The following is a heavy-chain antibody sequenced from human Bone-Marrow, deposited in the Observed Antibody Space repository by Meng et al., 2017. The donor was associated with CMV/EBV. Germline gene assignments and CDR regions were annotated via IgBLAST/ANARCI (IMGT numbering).Heavy chain of an antibody. D-gene: IGHD1-20*01. CDR1: GFTFGDYA. J-gene: IGHJ1*01. CDR3: TRAGNWNYFQH. CDR2: IRSKAYGGTT. V-gene: IGHV3-49*04. Sequence: GESLKISCTASGFTFGDYAVSWVRQAPGKGLEWVGFIRSKAYGGTTEYAASVKGRFTISRDDSKSIAYLQMNSLKTEDTAVYYCTRAGNWNYFQHWGQGTLVTVPS.